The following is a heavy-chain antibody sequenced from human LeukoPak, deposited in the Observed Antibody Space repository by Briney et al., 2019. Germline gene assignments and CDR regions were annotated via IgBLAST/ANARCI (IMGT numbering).Heavy chain of an antibody. CDR1: GFTFSSYS. CDR2: ISSSSYI. D-gene: IGHD3-22*01. J-gene: IGHJ4*02. Sequence: GGSLRLSCAASGFTFSSYSMNWVRQAPGKGLEWVSSISSSSYIYYADSVKGRFTISRDNAENSLYLQMNSLRAEDTAVYYCARETPDYYDSSGLDYWGQGTLVTVSS. V-gene: IGHV3-21*01. CDR3: ARETPDYYDSSGLDY.